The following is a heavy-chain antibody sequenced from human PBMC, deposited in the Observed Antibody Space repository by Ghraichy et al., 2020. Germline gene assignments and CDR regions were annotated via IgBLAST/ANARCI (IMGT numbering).Heavy chain of an antibody. Sequence: ASVKVSCKASGYTFTSHGINWVRQAPGQGLEWMGWINTNKGTTYTSENIQDRVTMTADISTNTVYLELRSLRSADTAVYYCARDRRVMGIAVRPGWFDPWGQGTLVTVYS. CDR1: GYTFTSHG. J-gene: IGHJ5*02. CDR2: INTNKGTT. D-gene: IGHD6-6*01. V-gene: IGHV1-18*04. CDR3: ARDRRVMGIAVRPGWFDP.